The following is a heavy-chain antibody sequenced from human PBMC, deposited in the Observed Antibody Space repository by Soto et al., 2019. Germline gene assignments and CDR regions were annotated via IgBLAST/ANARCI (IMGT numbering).Heavy chain of an antibody. CDR3: ARSRGQILRYFDWLDP. D-gene: IGHD3-9*01. V-gene: IGHV4-34*01. CDR2: INHSGST. J-gene: IGHJ5*02. Sequence: QVQLQQWGAGLLKPSETLSLTCAVYGGSFSGYYWSWIRQPPGKGLEWIGEINHSGSTNYNPSLKSRVTISVDTSKNQFALKLSSVTAADTAVYYCARSRGQILRYFDWLDPWGQGTLVTVSS. CDR1: GGSFSGYY.